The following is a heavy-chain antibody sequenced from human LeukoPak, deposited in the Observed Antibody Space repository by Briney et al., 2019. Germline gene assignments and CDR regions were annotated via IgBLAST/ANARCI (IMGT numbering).Heavy chain of an antibody. CDR3: ARDPSTVTDYFDY. D-gene: IGHD4-17*01. CDR1: GFTFSSYS. Sequence: GGSLSLSCAASGFTFSSYSMNWVRKAPGKGLEWVSSISSSSSYIYYADSVKGRFTISRDNAKNSLYLQMNSLRAEDTAVYYCARDPSTVTDYFDYWGQGTLVTVSS. V-gene: IGHV3-21*01. J-gene: IGHJ4*02. CDR2: ISSSSSYI.